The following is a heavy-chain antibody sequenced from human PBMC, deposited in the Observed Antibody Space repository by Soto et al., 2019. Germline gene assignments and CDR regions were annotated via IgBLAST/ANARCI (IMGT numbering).Heavy chain of an antibody. CDR1: GFTLSDYW. J-gene: IGHJ6*03. V-gene: IGHV3-48*01. CDR3: ARASPGAYYYYYMDV. Sequence: GGSLRLSCAASGFTLSDYWMHWVRQVPGKGLEWVSYISSSGNTIYYADSMKGRFTISRDNAKNSLYLQVSSLRAEDTAVYFCARASPGAYYYYYMDVWGKGTTVTV. D-gene: IGHD2-2*01. CDR2: ISSSGNTI.